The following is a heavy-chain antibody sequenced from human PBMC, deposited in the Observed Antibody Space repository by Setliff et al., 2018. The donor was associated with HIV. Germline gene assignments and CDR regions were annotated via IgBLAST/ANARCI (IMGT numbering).Heavy chain of an antibody. CDR3: ASEGFGVDH. CDR2: ISYSGST. J-gene: IGHJ6*04. D-gene: IGHD3-10*01. Sequence: SETLSLTCTVSGGSISSGGYYWSRIRQHPGKGLEWIGFISYSGSTYYNPSLKSRVAISVDTSKNQFSLKLSSVTAAETAVYYCASEGFGVDHWGIGTAVTVSS. V-gene: IGHV4-31*03. CDR1: GGSISSGGYY.